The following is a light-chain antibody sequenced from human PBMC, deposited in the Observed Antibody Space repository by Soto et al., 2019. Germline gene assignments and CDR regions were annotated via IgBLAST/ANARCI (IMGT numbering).Light chain of an antibody. CDR2: DAS. CDR3: QQYGSSPFT. V-gene: IGKV3-20*01. CDR1: QSVSSNF. J-gene: IGKJ3*01. Sequence: ETVLTQSPGTLSLSPGERATLSCRASQSVSSNFLAWYQQKPGQAPRLLIYDASSRATGIPDRFSGGGSATDFTLTISRLESEDFAVYYCQQYGSSPFTFGPGTKVDIK.